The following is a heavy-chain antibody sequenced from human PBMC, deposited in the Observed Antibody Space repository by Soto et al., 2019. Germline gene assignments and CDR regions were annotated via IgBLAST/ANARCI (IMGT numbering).Heavy chain of an antibody. CDR1: GGSISSYY. Sequence: KASETLSLTCTVSGGSISSYYWSWIRQPPGMGLEWIGSIHYSGSTNYNPSLKSRVTISVDTSKNQFSLKLNSVAAADTALYYCASRSSGYDFFGYWGQGTPVTVSS. V-gene: IGHV4-59*08. CDR3: ASRSSGYDFFGY. D-gene: IGHD5-12*01. J-gene: IGHJ4*02. CDR2: IHYSGST.